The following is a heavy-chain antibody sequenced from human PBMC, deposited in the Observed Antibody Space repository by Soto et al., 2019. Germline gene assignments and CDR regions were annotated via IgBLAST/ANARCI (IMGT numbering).Heavy chain of an antibody. CDR1: GFTFSSYA. J-gene: IGHJ4*02. D-gene: IGHD4-4*01. CDR2: ISGSGAGR. CDR3: AKSLTVDYRSAFDS. V-gene: IGHV3-23*01. Sequence: EVQLLESGGGLVQPGGSLSLSCAASGFTFSSYAMSWVRQAPGSGLEWVSGISGSGAGRYYTDSVKGRFTISRDNSKNTLYLQMNSLRAEDTALYYCAKSLTVDYRSAFDSRGQGTLVTVSS.